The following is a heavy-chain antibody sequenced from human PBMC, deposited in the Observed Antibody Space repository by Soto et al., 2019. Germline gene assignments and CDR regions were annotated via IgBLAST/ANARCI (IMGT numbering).Heavy chain of an antibody. Sequence: QVQLQESGPGLVKPSQTLSLTCTVSGVSISSGGYYWSWIRQHPGKGLEWIGYIYYSGSTYYNPSLRSRVTISVDTSKNQYSLKLSSVTAADTAVYYCAGRHGRKNWFDPWGQGTLVTVSS. V-gene: IGHV4-31*03. D-gene: IGHD2-15*01. CDR3: AGRHGRKNWFDP. CDR2: IYYSGST. J-gene: IGHJ5*02. CDR1: GVSISSGGYY.